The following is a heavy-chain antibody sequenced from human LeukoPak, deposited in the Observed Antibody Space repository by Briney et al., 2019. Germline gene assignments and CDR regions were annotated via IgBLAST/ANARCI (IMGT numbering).Heavy chain of an antibody. J-gene: IGHJ6*03. CDR2: ISGGGGST. D-gene: IGHD2-2*01. CDR1: GFTFSSYA. CDR3: GGSAAHYYYMDV. V-gene: IGHV3-23*01. Sequence: GGSLRLSCAASGFTFSSYAMSWVRQAPGKGLEWVSAISGGGGSTYYADSVKGRFTISRDNSKNTLYLQMNSLRAEDTAVYYCGGSAAHYYYMDVWGKGTTVTVSS.